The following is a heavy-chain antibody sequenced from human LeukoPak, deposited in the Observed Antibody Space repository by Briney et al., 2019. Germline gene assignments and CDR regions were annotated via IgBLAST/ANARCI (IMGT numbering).Heavy chain of an antibody. CDR3: ARAGSSGLDDYYYMDV. CDR1: GYTFTSYA. CDR2: INTNTGNP. Sequence: RASVKVSCKASGYTFTSYAMNWVRQAPGQGLEWMGWINTNTGNPTYAQGFTGRFVFSLDTSVSTAYLQISSLKAEDTAVYYCARAGSSGLDDYYYMDVWGKGTTATVSS. D-gene: IGHD6-19*01. V-gene: IGHV7-4-1*02. J-gene: IGHJ6*03.